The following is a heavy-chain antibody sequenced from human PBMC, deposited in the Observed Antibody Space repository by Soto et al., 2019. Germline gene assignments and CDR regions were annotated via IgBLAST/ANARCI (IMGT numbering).Heavy chain of an antibody. CDR1: GFTFSSYA. CDR2: ISGSGGST. Sequence: PGGSLRLSCAASGFTFSSYAMSWVRQAPGKGLEWVSAISGSGGSTYYADSVKGRLTISRDNSKNTLYLQMNSLRAEDTAVYYCANIVVVPADMSPDAFDIWGEGTMV. J-gene: IGHJ3*02. D-gene: IGHD2-2*01. CDR3: ANIVVVPADMSPDAFDI. V-gene: IGHV3-23*01.